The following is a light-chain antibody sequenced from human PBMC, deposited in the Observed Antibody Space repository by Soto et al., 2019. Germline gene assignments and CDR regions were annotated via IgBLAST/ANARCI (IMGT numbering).Light chain of an antibody. J-gene: IGKJ1*01. V-gene: IGKV1-33*01. CDR1: RGISNS. CDR2: DAS. Sequence: DIQMTQSPSSLSASVGDRVTITCQASRGISNSLAWYQQKPGKATNLLIFDASNLETGVPTRFSGGGAGTHFTFTITSLQAEDIATYYCQQYADLPRTFGQGTKVEIK. CDR3: QQYADLPRT.